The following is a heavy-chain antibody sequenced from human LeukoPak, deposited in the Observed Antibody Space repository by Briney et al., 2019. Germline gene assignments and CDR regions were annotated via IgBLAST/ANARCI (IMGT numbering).Heavy chain of an antibody. CDR2: IKEDGSEK. CDR1: GFTFSSYG. V-gene: IGHV3-7*01. Sequence: PGGSLRLSCAASGFTFSSYGMHWVRQAPGRGLEWVANIKEDGSEKYYVDSVKGRFTISRDNAKNSLYLQMNSLRAEDTAVYYCARGHYYDRSGYYGVDCWGQGTLVTVSS. D-gene: IGHD3-22*01. CDR3: ARGHYYDRSGYYGVDC. J-gene: IGHJ4*02.